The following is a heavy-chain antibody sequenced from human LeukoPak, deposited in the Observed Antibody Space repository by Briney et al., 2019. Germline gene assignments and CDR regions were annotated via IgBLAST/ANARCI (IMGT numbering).Heavy chain of an antibody. CDR3: ARGGYYYNSSGYI. J-gene: IGHJ4*02. CDR2: INSDGSST. D-gene: IGHD3-22*01. CDR1: GFTFSSYW. Sequence: GGSLRLSCAASGFTFSSYWMHWVRQAPGKGLVWVSRINSDGSSTSYVDSVKGRFTISRDKDKNTLYLQMNSLRAEDTAVYYCARGGYYYNSSGYIWGQGTLVTVSS. V-gene: IGHV3-74*01.